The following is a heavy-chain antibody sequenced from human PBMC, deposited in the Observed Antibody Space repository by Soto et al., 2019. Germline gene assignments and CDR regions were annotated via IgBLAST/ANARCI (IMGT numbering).Heavy chain of an antibody. CDR2: IKSETDGGTT. CDR3: TTDLGRFLEWLLFSYYGLDV. CDR1: GFTFSNAW. Sequence: EVQLVESGGGLVKPGGSLRLSCAGSGFTFSNAWMSCVRQAPGKGLEWVGRIKSETDGGTTDYAAPVKGRFTISRDDSKNTLYLQMNSLKTEDTAVYYCTTDLGRFLEWLLFSYYGLDVWGQGTTVTVSS. V-gene: IGHV3-15*01. D-gene: IGHD3-3*01. J-gene: IGHJ6*02.